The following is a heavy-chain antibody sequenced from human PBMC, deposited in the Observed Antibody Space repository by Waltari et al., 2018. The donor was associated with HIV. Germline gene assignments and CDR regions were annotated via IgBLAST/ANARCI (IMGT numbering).Heavy chain of an antibody. CDR1: GGSIKRSRW. CDR2: IHHSGNV. Sequence: QVQLQESGPGLVRPSGNLFLTCGVTGGSIKRSRWWSWVRQPPGKGLEWIGDIHHSGNVNYNLSLKSRVTFSVDRSKNHFSLNLTSVTTADTATYFCARLRDYGDYGHYDFWGRGTLVVVSP. J-gene: IGHJ4*02. V-gene: IGHV4-4*02. CDR3: ARLRDYGDYGHYDF. D-gene: IGHD4-17*01.